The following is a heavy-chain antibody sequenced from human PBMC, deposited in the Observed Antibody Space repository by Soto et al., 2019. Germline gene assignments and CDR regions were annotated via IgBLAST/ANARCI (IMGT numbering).Heavy chain of an antibody. CDR2: ISGSGGST. V-gene: IGHV3-23*01. D-gene: IGHD6-19*01. CDR3: ARIPHGWPLYYMDF. CDR1: GFTFSSYA. J-gene: IGHJ6*03. Sequence: EVQLLESGGGLVQPGGSLRLSCAASGFTFSSYAMSWVRQAPGKGLEWVSAISGSGGSTYYADSVKGRFTISRDNSKNTLYLKMIRLRDEDTAVYYCARIPHGWPLYYMDFWGKGTTVTVSS.